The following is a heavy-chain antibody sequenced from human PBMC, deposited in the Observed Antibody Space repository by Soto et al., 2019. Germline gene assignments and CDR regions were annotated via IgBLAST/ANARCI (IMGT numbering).Heavy chain of an antibody. CDR1: GGTFSSYA. J-gene: IGHJ4*02. V-gene: IGHV1-69*12. D-gene: IGHD2-15*01. CDR3: ARARCSGGSCYRPFDY. Sequence: QVQLVQSGAEVKKPGSSVKVSCKASGGTFSSYAISWVRQAPGQGLEWMGGIIPIFGTANYAQKFQGRVTITADESTSTDYMELSSLRSEDTAVYYCARARCSGGSCYRPFDYWGQGTLVTVSS. CDR2: IIPIFGTA.